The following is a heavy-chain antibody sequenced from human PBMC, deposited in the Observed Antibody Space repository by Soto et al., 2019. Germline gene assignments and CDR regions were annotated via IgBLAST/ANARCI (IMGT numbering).Heavy chain of an antibody. CDR2: INTRSDT. CDR3: AREETRRPLAFGLDV. CDR1: GFPFTTYS. D-gene: IGHD3-10*01. V-gene: IGHV3-21*01. Sequence: SLRLSCAASGFPFTTYSINWVRQAPGKGLEWVSSINTRSDTFYADSVKGRFTISRDNANNSVSLQMNSLRADDTAVYYCAREETRRPLAFGLDVWGQGTTVTVSS. J-gene: IGHJ6*02.